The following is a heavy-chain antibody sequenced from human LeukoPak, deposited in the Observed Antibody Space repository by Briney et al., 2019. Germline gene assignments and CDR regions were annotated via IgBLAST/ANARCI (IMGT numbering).Heavy chain of an antibody. CDR1: GFTFSSYS. CDR2: IWYDGSNK. V-gene: IGHV3-33*08. Sequence: GGSLRLSCAASGFTFSSYSINWVRQAPGKGLEWVAVIWYDGSNKYYADSVKGRFTISRDNSKNTLYLQMNSLRAEDTAVYYCARDRGNLHYYGMDVWGQGTTVTVSS. J-gene: IGHJ6*02. CDR3: ARDRGNLHYYGMDV. D-gene: IGHD4-23*01.